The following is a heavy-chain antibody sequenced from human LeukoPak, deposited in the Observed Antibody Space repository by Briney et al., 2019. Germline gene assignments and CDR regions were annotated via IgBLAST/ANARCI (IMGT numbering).Heavy chain of an antibody. Sequence: NTGGSLRLSCTASGFTFSGYSMNWIRQAPGKGLEWVSSFGTRSTSIYHAGSVKGRFAISRDNAKNSLYLQMNSLRAEDKALYYCAREVSEGFDFWGQGTLVTVSS. CDR1: GFTFSGYS. D-gene: IGHD3-22*01. CDR2: FGTRSTSI. J-gene: IGHJ4*02. CDR3: AREVSEGFDF. V-gene: IGHV3-21*01.